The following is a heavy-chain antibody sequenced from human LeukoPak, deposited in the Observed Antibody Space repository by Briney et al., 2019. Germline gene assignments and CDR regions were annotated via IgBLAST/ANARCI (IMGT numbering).Heavy chain of an antibody. D-gene: IGHD1-7*01. Sequence: PGGSLRLSCAASGFTFSNYAMNWVRQSPGKGLEWIGYIYYSGSTNYNPSLKSRVTISVDTSKNQFSLKLSSVTAADTAVYYCARDRADNWNYAVSGYYYYMDVWGKGTTVTVSS. CDR1: GFTFSNYA. CDR3: ARDRADNWNYAVSGYYYYMDV. CDR2: IYYSGST. V-gene: IGHV4-59*01. J-gene: IGHJ6*03.